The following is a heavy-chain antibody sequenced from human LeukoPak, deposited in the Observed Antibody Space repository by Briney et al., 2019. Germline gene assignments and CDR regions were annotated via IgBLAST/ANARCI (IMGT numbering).Heavy chain of an antibody. Sequence: GSLRLSCVASGFTFSSYAMSWVRQAPGKGLEWVSGISGSGGSAYYADSVKGRFTISRDNSKNTLYLQMNSLRAEDTAVYYCAKGEGNCSGGRCYVAFDFWGQGTMVTVSS. D-gene: IGHD2-15*01. CDR1: GFTFSSYA. CDR3: AKGEGNCSGGRCYVAFDF. CDR2: ISGSGGSA. V-gene: IGHV3-23*01. J-gene: IGHJ3*01.